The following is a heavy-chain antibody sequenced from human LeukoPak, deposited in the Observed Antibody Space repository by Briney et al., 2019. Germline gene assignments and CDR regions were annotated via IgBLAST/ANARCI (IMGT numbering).Heavy chain of an antibody. V-gene: IGHV3-48*01. D-gene: IGHD3-22*01. CDR2: ISSSNSTI. Sequence: PGGSLRLSCAASGLTFSIYAMSWVRQAPGKGLEWVSYISSSNSTIYYAASVRGRFTISRDNAKNSLYLQMNSLRAEDTAVYYCARGENYYDSGGYFNWGQGTLVIVSS. J-gene: IGHJ4*02. CDR3: ARGENYYDSGGYFN. CDR1: GLTFSIYA.